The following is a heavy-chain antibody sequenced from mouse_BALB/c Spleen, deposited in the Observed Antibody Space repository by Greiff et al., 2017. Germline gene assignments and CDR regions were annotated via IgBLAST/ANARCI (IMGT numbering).Heavy chain of an antibody. CDR3: ARSTMITSGFAY. Sequence: EVQLQESGGGLVKPGGSLKLSCAASGFTFSSYAMSWVRQTPEKRLEWVASISSGGSTYYPDSVKGRFTISRDNARNILYLQMSSLRSEDTAMYYCARSTMITSGFAYWGQGTLVTVSS. V-gene: IGHV5-6-5*01. J-gene: IGHJ3*01. CDR2: ISSGGST. D-gene: IGHD2-4*01. CDR1: GFTFSSYA.